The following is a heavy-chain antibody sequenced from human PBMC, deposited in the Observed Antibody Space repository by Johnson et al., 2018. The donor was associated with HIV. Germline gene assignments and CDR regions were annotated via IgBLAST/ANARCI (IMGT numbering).Heavy chain of an antibody. V-gene: IGHV3-64*01. CDR1: GFTFSSYA. Sequence: VQLVESGGGLVQPGGSLRLSCAASGFTFSSYAMHWVRQAPGKGLEYVSAIRSNGGRTYYANSVKGRFTISRDNSKNTLYLQMNSLRAEDTAVYYCASDLTRITMIVVVPQAFDIWGQGTMVTVSS. CDR3: ASDLTRITMIVVVPQAFDI. CDR2: IRSNGGRT. D-gene: IGHD3-22*01. J-gene: IGHJ3*02.